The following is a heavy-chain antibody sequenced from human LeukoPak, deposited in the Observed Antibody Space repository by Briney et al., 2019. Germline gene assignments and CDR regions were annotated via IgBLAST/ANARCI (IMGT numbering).Heavy chain of an antibody. D-gene: IGHD3-22*01. V-gene: IGHV3-48*03. CDR3: ARGKTTYYYDSSGYPTFDY. Sequence: GGSLRLSCAASGFTFSSYEMNWVRQAPGKGLEWVSYISSSGSTIYYADFVKGRFTISIDNAKNSLYLQMNSLRAEDKGVYYCARGKTTYYYDSSGYPTFDYWGQGTLVTVSS. CDR2: ISSSGSTI. CDR1: GFTFSSYE. J-gene: IGHJ4*02.